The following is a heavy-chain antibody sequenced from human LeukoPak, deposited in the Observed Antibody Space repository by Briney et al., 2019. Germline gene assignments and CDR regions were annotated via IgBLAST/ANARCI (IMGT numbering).Heavy chain of an antibody. V-gene: IGHV4-59*01. Sequence: KPSETLSLTCTVSGGSINFYYWSWIRQPPGKGLEWIGYLYYTGSANYNPSLKSRVTMSVDTSKNQFSLKLSSVTAADTAFYYCARGRDGYDNWGQGTLVTVSS. CDR1: GGSINFYY. J-gene: IGHJ4*02. CDR3: ARGRDGYDN. CDR2: LYYTGSA. D-gene: IGHD5-24*01.